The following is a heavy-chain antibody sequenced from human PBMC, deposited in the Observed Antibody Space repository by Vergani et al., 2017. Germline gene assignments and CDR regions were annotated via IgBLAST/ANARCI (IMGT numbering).Heavy chain of an antibody. V-gene: IGHV3-33*01. CDR3: ARPLGQQLVARIAY. J-gene: IGHJ4*02. D-gene: IGHD6-13*01. CDR1: GFTFSSYG. CDR2: IWYDGSNK. Sequence: QVQLVESGGGVVQPGRSLRLSCAASGFTFSSYGMHWVRQAPGKGLGWVAVIWYDGSNKYYADSVKGRFTISRDNSKNTLYLQMNSLRAEDTAVYYCARPLGQQLVARIAYWGQGTLVTVSS.